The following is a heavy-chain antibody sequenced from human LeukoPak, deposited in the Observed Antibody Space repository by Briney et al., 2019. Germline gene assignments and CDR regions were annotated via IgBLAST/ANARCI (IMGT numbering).Heavy chain of an antibody. D-gene: IGHD3-22*01. Sequence: ASVKVSCKASGYTFTSYYMHWVRQAPGQGGEGMGIINPSEGSTSYAQKFQGRVTMPRDTSPIPVYMELSSLRSEDTAVYHCARGAMDDTSGYYFSWFDPWGQGTLVPVPS. CDR3: ARGAMDDTSGYYFSWFDP. CDR2: INPSEGST. J-gene: IGHJ5*02. CDR1: GYTFTSYY. V-gene: IGHV1-46*01.